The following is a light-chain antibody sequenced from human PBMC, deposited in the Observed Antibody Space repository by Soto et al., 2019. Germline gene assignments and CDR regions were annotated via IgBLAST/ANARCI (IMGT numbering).Light chain of an antibody. V-gene: IGLV1-47*02. CDR1: SSNIGSYY. CDR2: SNN. CDR3: AAWDATLSRPV. J-gene: IGLJ1*01. Sequence: QSVLTQPPSASGTPGQRVTISCSGSSSNIGSYYVYWYQHLPGTAPRLLIHSNNRRPSGVPDRFSGSKSGTSASLAISGLRSEDESVYYCAAWDATLSRPVFGTGTKVAVL.